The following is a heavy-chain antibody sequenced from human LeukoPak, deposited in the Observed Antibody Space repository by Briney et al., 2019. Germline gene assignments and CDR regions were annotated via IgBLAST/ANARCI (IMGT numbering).Heavy chain of an antibody. D-gene: IGHD6-13*01. CDR1: GYTFTAFY. Sequence: GASVKVSCKASGYTFTAFYMHWVRQAPGQGLEWMGRVNPNSGGTKYAQKFQGGVTMTTDTSINTAYLELSRLRSDDTAVYYCARGYSSSWLDYWGQGTLVTVSS. CDR3: ARGYSSSWLDY. J-gene: IGHJ4*02. V-gene: IGHV1-2*06. CDR2: VNPNSGGT.